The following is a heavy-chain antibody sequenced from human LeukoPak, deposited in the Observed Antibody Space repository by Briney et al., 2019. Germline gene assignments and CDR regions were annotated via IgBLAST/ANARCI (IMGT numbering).Heavy chain of an antibody. CDR1: GFTFDDYA. V-gene: IGHV3-9*01. D-gene: IGHD6-19*01. Sequence: GGSLRLSCAASGFTFDDYAMHWVRQAPGKGLDWVSGISWNSGSIGYADSVKGRFTISRDNAKNSLYLQMNSLRAEDTALYYCAKDSQWLVSSNFDYWGQGTLVTVSS. CDR2: ISWNSGSI. J-gene: IGHJ4*02. CDR3: AKDSQWLVSSNFDY.